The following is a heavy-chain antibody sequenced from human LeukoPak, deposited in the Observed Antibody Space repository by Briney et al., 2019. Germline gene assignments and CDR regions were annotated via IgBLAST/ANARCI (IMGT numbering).Heavy chain of an antibody. CDR3: ARDAPPYYDMGHAFDI. Sequence: GGSLRLSCAASGFKFSASSIHWVRQAPGKGLEWVANIKQGGGEKYYVDSVKGRFTISRDNAKNSLYLQMNSLRAEDTAVYYCARDAPPYYDMGHAFDIWGQGTMVTVSS. J-gene: IGHJ3*02. D-gene: IGHD3-9*01. CDR2: IKQGGGEK. CDR1: GFKFSASS. V-gene: IGHV3-7*01.